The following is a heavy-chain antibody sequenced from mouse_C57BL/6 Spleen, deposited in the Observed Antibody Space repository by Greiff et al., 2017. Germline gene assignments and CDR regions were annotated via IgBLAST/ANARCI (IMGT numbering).Heavy chain of an antibody. CDR1: GYTFTSYW. Sequence: VQLQQSGTVLARPGASVKMSCKTSGYTFTSYWMHWVKQRPGQGLEWIGAIYPGNSDTSYNQKFKGKAKLTAVASASTAYMELSSLTNEDSAVYYCTRYNYYGSSYGFDYWGQGTTLTVAS. CDR2: IYPGNSDT. CDR3: TRYNYYGSSYGFDY. J-gene: IGHJ2*01. V-gene: IGHV1-5*01. D-gene: IGHD1-1*01.